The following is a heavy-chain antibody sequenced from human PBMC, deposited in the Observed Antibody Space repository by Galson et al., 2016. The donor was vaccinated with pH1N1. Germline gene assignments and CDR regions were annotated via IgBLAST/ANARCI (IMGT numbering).Heavy chain of an antibody. V-gene: IGHV3-23*01. Sequence: SLRLSCAASGFTFSSYAINWVRQAPGKGLEWVSVISGNGGNPYYADAVKGRFTISRDNSKNTLYLQVNSPRAEDTAIYYCSKGGSLSLPHDAFDIWGQGTMVTVSS. CDR2: ISGNGGNP. J-gene: IGHJ3*02. CDR3: SKGGSLSLPHDAFDI. CDR1: GFTFSSYA.